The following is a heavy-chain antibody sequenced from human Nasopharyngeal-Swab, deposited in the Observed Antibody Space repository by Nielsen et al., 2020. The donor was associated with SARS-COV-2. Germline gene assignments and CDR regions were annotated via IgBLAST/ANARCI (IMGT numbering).Heavy chain of an antibody. J-gene: IGHJ6*03. V-gene: IGHV4-34*01. D-gene: IGHD2-2*01. CDR1: GGSFSGYY. Sequence: GSLRLSCAVCGGSFSGYYWSWIRQPPGKGLEWIGEINHSGSTNYNPSLKSRVTISVDTSKNQFSLKLSSVAAADTAVYYCARGKEGVVPAALGMVFYYYYYMDVWGKGTTVTVSS. CDR3: ARGKEGVVPAALGMVFYYYYYMDV. CDR2: INHSGST.